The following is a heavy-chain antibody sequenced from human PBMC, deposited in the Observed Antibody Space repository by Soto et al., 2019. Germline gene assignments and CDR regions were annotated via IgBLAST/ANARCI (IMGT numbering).Heavy chain of an antibody. J-gene: IGHJ3*02. D-gene: IGHD3-3*01. V-gene: IGHV1-8*01. CDR2: TNPNSGNT. Sequence: QVQLVQSGAEVKKPGASVKVSCKASGYTFTSYDINWVRQATGQGLEWMGWTNPNSGNTGYAQKFQGRVTMTRNTSISTAYMELSSLRSEDTAVYYCARGHYDFWSGYPGYDAFDIWGQGTMVTVSS. CDR1: GYTFTSYD. CDR3: ARGHYDFWSGYPGYDAFDI.